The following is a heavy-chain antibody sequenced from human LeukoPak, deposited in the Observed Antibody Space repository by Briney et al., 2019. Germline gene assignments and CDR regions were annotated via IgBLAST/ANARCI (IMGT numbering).Heavy chain of an antibody. D-gene: IGHD6-13*01. J-gene: IGHJ5*02. V-gene: IGHV1-8*01. CDR1: VYTSTSYD. Sequence: GASVKVSCTASVYTSTSYDIKWVRHAPGQGLGWMGWMNPNSGNTGYAQTFQGRVTMSTNTYISTAYMELSSLRSEETAVYYCARNGCEYSSSCSGWFDPWGEGTLVTVSS. CDR3: ARNGCEYSSSCSGWFDP. CDR2: MNPNSGNT.